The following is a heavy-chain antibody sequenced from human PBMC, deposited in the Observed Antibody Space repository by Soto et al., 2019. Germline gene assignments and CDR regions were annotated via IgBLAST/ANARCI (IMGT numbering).Heavy chain of an antibody. CDR3: ASRGESSGFDY. CDR1: GYSFTSYW. V-gene: IGHV5-51*01. D-gene: IGHD6-19*01. Sequence: EVQLVQSGAEVKKPGESLKISCKGSGYSFTSYWIVWVRQMPGKGLEWMGIIYPGDSDTRYSPSFQGQVTISADKSISTVYLQWIRLKASDTDMYDCASRGESSGFDYWGQGTLVTGAS. CDR2: IYPGDSDT. J-gene: IGHJ4*02.